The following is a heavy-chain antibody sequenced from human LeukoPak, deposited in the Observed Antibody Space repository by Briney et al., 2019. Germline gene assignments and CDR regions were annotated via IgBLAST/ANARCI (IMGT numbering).Heavy chain of an antibody. D-gene: IGHD5-18*01. CDR3: ARERSGANSYGYWEY. V-gene: IGHV1-2*02. Sequence: ASVNVSCKASGYTFTGYYMHWVRQAPGQGLEWMGWINPNSGGKNYAQKFQGRVTMNRDTSISTAYMEVSSLRSDDTAVYYCARERSGANSYGYWEYWGQGTLVTVSS. J-gene: IGHJ4*02. CDR2: INPNSGGK. CDR1: GYTFTGYY.